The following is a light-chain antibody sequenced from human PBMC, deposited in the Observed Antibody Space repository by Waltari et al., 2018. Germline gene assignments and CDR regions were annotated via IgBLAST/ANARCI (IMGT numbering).Light chain of an antibody. V-gene: IGLV1-44*01. Sequence: QSVLTQPPSASGTPGQRFAISCSGSSSNIGSNTVNWYQQLPGTAPKLLIYGNNQRPSGVPDRFSGSKSGTSASLAIGGRQSDDEADYYCAAWDDNLNGWVFGGGTMLAVL. CDR2: GNN. CDR3: AAWDDNLNGWV. CDR1: SSNIGSNT. J-gene: IGLJ3*02.